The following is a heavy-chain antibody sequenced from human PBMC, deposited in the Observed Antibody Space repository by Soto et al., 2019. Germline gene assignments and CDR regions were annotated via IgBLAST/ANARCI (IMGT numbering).Heavy chain of an antibody. J-gene: IGHJ6*02. CDR1: GFLLTTGKMG. D-gene: IGHD3-9*01. CDR2: IFSDNER. V-gene: IGHV2-26*01. CDR3: ARMKVDSYQFYYAMDV. Sequence: VFSKESGPALVKPTETLTLTCTVSGFLLTTGKMGVSWIRQPPGKALEWLAHIFSDNERSYSTSLQGRLTISKDTSGSQVVLSMTNVDPVDTATYYCARMKVDSYQFYYAMDVWGQGTTVTVSS.